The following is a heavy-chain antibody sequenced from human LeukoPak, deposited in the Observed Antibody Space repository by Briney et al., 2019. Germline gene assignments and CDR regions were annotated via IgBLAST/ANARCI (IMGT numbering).Heavy chain of an antibody. Sequence: GASVNVSCKASGYTFTSYYMHWVRPAPGQGLEWMGIINPSGGSTSYAQKFQGRVTMTRDTSTSTVYMELSSLRSEDTAVYYCAREAAADKVPGDNWFDPWGRGTLVTVSS. CDR2: INPSGGST. CDR1: GYTFTSYY. CDR3: AREAAADKVPGDNWFDP. V-gene: IGHV1-46*01. J-gene: IGHJ5*02. D-gene: IGHD6-13*01.